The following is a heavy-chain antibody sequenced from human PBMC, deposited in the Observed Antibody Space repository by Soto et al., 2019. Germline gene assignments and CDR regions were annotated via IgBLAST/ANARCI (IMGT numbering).Heavy chain of an antibody. J-gene: IGHJ3*02. CDR3: AHRRDVLEPHDAFDI. Sequence: QITLKESGPTLVKPTQTLTLTCTFSGFSLSTSGVGVGWIRQPPGKALEWLALIYWDDDKRYSPSLKSRLTINKDTSKNQVVLTMTNMDPVDTATYYCAHRRDVLEPHDAFDIWGQGTMVTVSS. V-gene: IGHV2-5*02. CDR1: GFSLSTSGVG. D-gene: IGHD6-6*01. CDR2: IYWDDDK.